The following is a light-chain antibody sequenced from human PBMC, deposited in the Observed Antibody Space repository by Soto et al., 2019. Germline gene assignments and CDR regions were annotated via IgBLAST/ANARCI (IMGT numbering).Light chain of an antibody. V-gene: IGLV2-14*03. CDR3: SSFTSITSYV. Sequence: QSALTQPASVSGSPGQSIAISCTGTSSEVGSYNTVSWYQQYPGKTPKLMIHDVNNRPSGISDRFSGSKSGNTASLTISGLQDEDEADYYCSSFTSITSYVFGTGTKRTVL. CDR2: DVN. J-gene: IGLJ1*01. CDR1: SSEVGSYNT.